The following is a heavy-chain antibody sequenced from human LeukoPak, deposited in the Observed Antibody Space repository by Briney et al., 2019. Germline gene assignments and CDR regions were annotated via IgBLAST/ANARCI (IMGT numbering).Heavy chain of an antibody. V-gene: IGHV4-39*02. D-gene: IGHD2-2*02. J-gene: IGHJ5*02. CDR1: GGSISSSSYY. CDR3: ARETGYCSSTSCYRWFDP. CDR2: IYYSGST. Sequence: SETLSLTCTVSGGSISSSSYYWGWIRQPPGKGLEWIGSIYYSGSTYYNPSLKSRVTISVDTSKNQFSLKLSSVTAADTAVYYCARETGYCSSTSCYRWFDPWGQGTLVTVSS.